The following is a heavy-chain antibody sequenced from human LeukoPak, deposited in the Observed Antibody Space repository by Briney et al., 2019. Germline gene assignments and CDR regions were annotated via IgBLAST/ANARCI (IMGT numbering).Heavy chain of an antibody. CDR3: ARQRLWFGELYQDY. V-gene: IGHV4-59*01. CDR1: GGSISTYY. CDR2: IYYSGST. Sequence: SETLSLTCTVSGGSISTYYWSWIRQPPGKGLEWIGYIYYSGSTNYNPSLKSRVTISVDTSKNQFSLKLSSVTAADTAVYYCARQRLWFGELYQDYWGQGTLVTVSS. D-gene: IGHD3-10*01. J-gene: IGHJ4*02.